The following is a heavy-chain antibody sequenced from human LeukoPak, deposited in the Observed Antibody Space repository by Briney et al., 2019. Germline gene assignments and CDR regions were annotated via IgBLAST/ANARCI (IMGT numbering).Heavy chain of an antibody. CDR2: ISYDGSNK. CDR3: AKEWQLLDY. D-gene: IGHD2-15*01. CDR1: GFTFSSYG. J-gene: IGHJ4*02. V-gene: IGHV3-30*18. Sequence: GGSLRLSCAASGFTFSSYGMHWVRQAPGKGLEWVAVISYDGSNKYYADSVKGRFTISRDNSKNTLYLQMNSLRAEDTAVYYYAKEWQLLDYWGQGTLVTVSS.